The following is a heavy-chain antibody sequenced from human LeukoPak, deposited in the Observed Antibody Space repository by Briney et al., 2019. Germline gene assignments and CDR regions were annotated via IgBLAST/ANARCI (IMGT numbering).Heavy chain of an antibody. Sequence: PGGSLRLSCAASGFTFSSYWMSWVRQAPGKGLEWVANIKQDGSEKYYVDSVKGRFTISRDNAKNSLYLQMNSLRAEDTAVYYCARDIVGATSGLFDYWGQGTLVTVSS. D-gene: IGHD1-26*01. CDR3: ARDIVGATSGLFDY. CDR1: GFTFSSYW. CDR2: IKQDGSEK. J-gene: IGHJ4*02. V-gene: IGHV3-7*01.